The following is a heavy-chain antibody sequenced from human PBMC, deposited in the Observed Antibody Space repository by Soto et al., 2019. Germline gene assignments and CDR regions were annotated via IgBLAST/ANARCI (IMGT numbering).Heavy chain of an antibody. J-gene: IGHJ3*02. Sequence: GGSLRLSCAASGFKFSDYYMIWLRQAPGKGMEWVAYISSSGTGIYYPDSVKGRFTISRDNAKNSLFLQMSSLRDEDTAVYYCARAYSDAFDIWGQGTMVTV. CDR2: ISSSGTGI. CDR3: ARAYSDAFDI. CDR1: GFKFSDYY. D-gene: IGHD2-15*01. V-gene: IGHV3-11*01.